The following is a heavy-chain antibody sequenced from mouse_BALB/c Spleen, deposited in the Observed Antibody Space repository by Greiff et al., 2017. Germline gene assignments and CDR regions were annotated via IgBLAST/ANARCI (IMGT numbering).Heavy chain of an antibody. CDR2: INPNNGGT. J-gene: IGHJ3*01. CDR3: ARRGLAAWFAY. V-gene: IGHV1-18*01. CDR1: GYTFTDYN. D-gene: IGHD3-3*01. Sequence: EVQLQQSGPELVKPGASVKMSCKASGYTFTDYNMDWVKQSHGKSLEWIGDINPNNGGTIYNQKFKGKATLTVDKSSSTAYMELRSLTSEDTAVYYCARRGLAAWFAYWGQGTLVTVSA.